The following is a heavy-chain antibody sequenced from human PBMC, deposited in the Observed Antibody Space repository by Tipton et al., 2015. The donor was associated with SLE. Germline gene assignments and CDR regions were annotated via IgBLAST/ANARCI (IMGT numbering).Heavy chain of an antibody. J-gene: IGHJ4*02. Sequence: SLRLSCAASGFTFSSYEMNWVRQAPGKGLEWVSYISSSGSTIYYADSVKGRFTISRDNAKNSLYLQMNSLRAEDTAVYYCARDITKGATVTSGYWGQGTLVTVSS. CDR2: ISSSGSTI. CDR1: GFTFSSYE. CDR3: ARDITKGATVTSGY. V-gene: IGHV3-48*03. D-gene: IGHD4-11*01.